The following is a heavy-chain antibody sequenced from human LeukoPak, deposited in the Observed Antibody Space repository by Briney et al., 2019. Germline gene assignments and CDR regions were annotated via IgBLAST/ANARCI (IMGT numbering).Heavy chain of an antibody. CDR1: GYTLTELS. J-gene: IGHJ4*02. D-gene: IGHD2-2*03. V-gene: IGHV1-24*01. Sequence: TSVKVSCMVSGYTLTELSMHWVRQAPGKGLEWMGGFDPEDGETIYAQKFQGRVTMTEDTSTDTAYMELSSLRSEDTAVYYCATIGYWYYYFDYWGQGTLVTVSS. CDR3: ATIGYWYYYFDY. CDR2: FDPEDGET.